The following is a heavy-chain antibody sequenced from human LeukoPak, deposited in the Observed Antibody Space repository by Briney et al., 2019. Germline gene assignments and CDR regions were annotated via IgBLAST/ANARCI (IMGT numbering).Heavy chain of an antibody. CDR3: AKPAYPSPPVPSGGSWSVDY. Sequence: GGSLRLSCAASGFTFSSYWMSWVRQAPGKGLEWVSAISGSGGSTYYADSVKGRFTISRDNSKNTLYLQMNSLRAEDTAVYYCAKPAYPSPPVPSGGSWSVDYWGQGTLVTVSS. V-gene: IGHV3-23*01. CDR2: ISGSGGST. J-gene: IGHJ4*02. D-gene: IGHD2-15*01. CDR1: GFTFSSYW.